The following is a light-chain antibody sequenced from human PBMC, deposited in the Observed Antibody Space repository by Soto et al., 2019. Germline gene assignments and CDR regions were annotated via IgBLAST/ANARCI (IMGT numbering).Light chain of an antibody. V-gene: IGLV1-40*01. CDR1: SSNLGAGYD. CDR3: QSYDSSLRGSV. J-gene: IGLJ2*01. Sequence: QSVLTQPPSVSRAPGQRVTISCTGGSSNLGAGYDVHWYQSLPGTAPKLLIYRNSNRPSGVPDRFSGSKSGTSASLAITGLQAEDEADYYCQSYDSSLRGSVFGGGTKVTVL. CDR2: RNS.